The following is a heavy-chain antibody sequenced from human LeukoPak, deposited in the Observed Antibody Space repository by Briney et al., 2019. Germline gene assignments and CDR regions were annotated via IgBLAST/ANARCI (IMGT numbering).Heavy chain of an antibody. Sequence: VASVTVSCTASGYTFTSYAMHWVRQAPGQRLEWMGWINAGNGNTKYSQKFQGRVTITRDTSASTAYMELSSLRSEDTAVYYCARPGGYASTAAVFDYWGQGTLVTVSS. CDR2: INAGNGNT. CDR3: ARPGGYASTAAVFDY. J-gene: IGHJ4*02. CDR1: GYTFTSYA. D-gene: IGHD5-12*01. V-gene: IGHV1-3*01.